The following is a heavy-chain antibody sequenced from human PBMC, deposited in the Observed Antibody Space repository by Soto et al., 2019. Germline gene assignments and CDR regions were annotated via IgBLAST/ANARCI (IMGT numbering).Heavy chain of an antibody. J-gene: IGHJ4*02. CDR1: GGSFSGYY. D-gene: IGHD3-10*01. CDR3: ARGPRVKHYYRI. Sequence: PSETLSLTCAVYGGSFSGYYWSWIRRPPGKGLEGIGEINHSGSTNYNPSLKRRVTISVDTSKNQFSLKLSSVTAADTAVYYCARGPRVKHYYRIWGQGTLVTVSS. V-gene: IGHV4-34*01. CDR2: INHSGST.